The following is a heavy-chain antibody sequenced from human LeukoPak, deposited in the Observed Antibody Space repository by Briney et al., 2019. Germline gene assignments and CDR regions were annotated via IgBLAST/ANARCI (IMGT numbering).Heavy chain of an antibody. CDR1: GYTLTSYG. CDR3: AGDLRAYCSGGSCSYFDY. D-gene: IGHD2-15*01. V-gene: IGHV1-18*01. J-gene: IGHJ4*02. CDR2: ISAYNGNT. Sequence: ASVKVSCKASGYTLTSYGISWVRQAPGQGLEWMGWISAYNGNTNYAQKLQGRVTMTTDTSTSTAYMELRSLRSDDTAVYYCAGDLRAYCSGGSCSYFDYWGQGTLVTVSS.